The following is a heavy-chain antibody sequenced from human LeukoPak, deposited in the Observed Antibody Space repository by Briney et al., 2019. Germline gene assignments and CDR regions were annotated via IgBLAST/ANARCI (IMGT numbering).Heavy chain of an antibody. V-gene: IGHV4-30-4*01. Sequence: SETLSLTCTVSGGSISSGEYYWSWIRQPPGMGLEWIGYIYYSGSTYYNPSLKSRVTISVDKSKNQFSLKMNSVTAADTAVYFCARTNPVARNSLDYWGQGTQVTVSS. D-gene: IGHD1-14*01. CDR3: ARTNPVARNSLDY. CDR2: IYYSGST. CDR1: GGSISSGEYY. J-gene: IGHJ4*02.